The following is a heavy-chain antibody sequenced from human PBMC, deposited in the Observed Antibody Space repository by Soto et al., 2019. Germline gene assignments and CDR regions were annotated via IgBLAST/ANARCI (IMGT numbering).Heavy chain of an antibody. D-gene: IGHD1-1*01. CDR1: GGTFSSYT. CDR3: ARGPLGYNWNDEAGH. J-gene: IGHJ4*02. CDR2: IIPILGIA. V-gene: IGHV1-69*02. Sequence: QVQLVQSGAEVKKPGSSVKVSCKASGGTFSSYTISWVRQAPGQGLEWMGRIIPILGIANYAQKFQGRVTITADKSTSTAYMELSSLRSEDTAVYYCARGPLGYNWNDEAGHWGQGTLVTVSS.